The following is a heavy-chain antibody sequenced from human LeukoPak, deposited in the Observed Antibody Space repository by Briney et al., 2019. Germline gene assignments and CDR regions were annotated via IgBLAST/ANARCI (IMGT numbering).Heavy chain of an antibody. V-gene: IGHV3-48*01. D-gene: IGHD2-21*01. CDR2: ISSSSSTI. CDR3: ARGARDIVVPRGFFDY. Sequence: GGSLRLSCAASGFTFSSYSMNWVRQAPGKGLEWVSYISSSSSTIYYADSVKGRFTISRDNAKNSLYLQMNSLRAEDTAVYYCARGARDIVVPRGFFDYWGQGTLVTVSS. J-gene: IGHJ4*02. CDR1: GFTFSSYS.